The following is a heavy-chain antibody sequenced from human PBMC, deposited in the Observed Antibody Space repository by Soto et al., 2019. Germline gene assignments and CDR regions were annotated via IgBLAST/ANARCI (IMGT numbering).Heavy chain of an antibody. J-gene: IGHJ5*02. CDR3: GRDMHVGFTHYFDP. V-gene: IGHV4-59*02. D-gene: IGHD3-10*01. CDR2: MAYTGNT. Sequence: SETLSLSCVVSGCSATPYHWTWIRQFPGKGLEWIAYMAYTGNTNYTRSLKRRFTISIDTPKNQLSLNLTSMTAADTAVYYCGRDMHVGFTHYFDPWGQGTLVTVSS. CDR1: GCSATPYH.